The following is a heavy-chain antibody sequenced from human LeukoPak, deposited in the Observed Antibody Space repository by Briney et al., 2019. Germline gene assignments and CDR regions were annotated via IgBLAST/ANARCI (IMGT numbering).Heavy chain of an antibody. J-gene: IGHJ4*02. CDR1: GASISSGSYY. V-gene: IGHV4-61*02. D-gene: IGHD2-2*01. CDR2: IYTSGST. Sequence: SETLSLTCTVSGASISSGSYYWSWIRHPAGKGLEWIGRIYTSGSTNYNPSLKSRVPISVDTSKNQFSLKLSSVTAADTAVYYCACIVVVPAANPLVDYWGQGTLVTVFS. CDR3: ACIVVVPAANPLVDY.